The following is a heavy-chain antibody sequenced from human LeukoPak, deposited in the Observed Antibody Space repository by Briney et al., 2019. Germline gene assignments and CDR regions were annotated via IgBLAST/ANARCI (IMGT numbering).Heavy chain of an antibody. CDR3: TTLHILTGYYLRY. CDR1: GFTFSNAW. Sequence: GGSLRLSCAASGFTFSNAWMSWVRQAPGKGLEWVGRIKSKTDGGTTDYAAPVKGRFTISRDYSKNTLYLQMNSLKTEDTAVYYCTTLHILTGYYLRYWGQGTLVTVSS. V-gene: IGHV3-15*01. CDR2: IKSKTDGGTT. D-gene: IGHD3-9*01. J-gene: IGHJ4*02.